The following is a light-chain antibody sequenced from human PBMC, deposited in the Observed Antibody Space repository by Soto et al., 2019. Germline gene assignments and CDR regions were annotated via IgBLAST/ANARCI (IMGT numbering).Light chain of an antibody. CDR1: SSDIGDYKY. V-gene: IGLV2-14*03. CDR2: DVS. Sequence: QSALTQPASVSGSPGQSITISCTGSSSDIGDYKYVSWYKHHPGKAPKLMIYDVSNRPSGVSNRFSGSKSGNTASLTISGLQAEYEADYYCSSYTSTNFVIFGGGTKLTVL. CDR3: SSYTSTNFVI. J-gene: IGLJ2*01.